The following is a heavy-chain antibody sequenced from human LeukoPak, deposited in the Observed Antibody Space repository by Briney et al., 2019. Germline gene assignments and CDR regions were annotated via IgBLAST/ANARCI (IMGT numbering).Heavy chain of an antibody. CDR1: GFTFDDYG. J-gene: IGHJ1*01. D-gene: IGHD3-16*01. CDR3: AKDDDWGRYKH. V-gene: IGHV3-9*01. Sequence: GGSLRLSCAASGFTFDDYGMHWVRQAPGKGLEWVSGISWNSGLIGYADSVKGRFTISRDNFKNTLSLQVNSLRAEDTAMYYCAKDDDWGRYKHWGQGTLVTVSS. CDR2: ISWNSGLI.